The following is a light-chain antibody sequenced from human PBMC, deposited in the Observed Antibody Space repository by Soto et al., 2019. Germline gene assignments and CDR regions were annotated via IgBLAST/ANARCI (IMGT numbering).Light chain of an antibody. J-gene: IGLJ1*01. Sequence: QSALTQPASVSGSPGQSITISCTGTSSDVGGYNYVSWYQQHPGKAPKLMIYDVSNRTSGVSNRFSGSKSGNTASLTISGLQAEDEADDYCSSYTTSSTRVFGTGTKVTVL. CDR3: SSYTTSSTRV. CDR1: SSDVGGYNY. V-gene: IGLV2-14*01. CDR2: DVS.